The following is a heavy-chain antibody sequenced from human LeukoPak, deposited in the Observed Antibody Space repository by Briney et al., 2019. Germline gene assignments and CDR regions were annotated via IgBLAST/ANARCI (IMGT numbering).Heavy chain of an antibody. J-gene: IGHJ4*02. CDR3: ARGGGYYFDY. D-gene: IGHD4-23*01. V-gene: IGHV3-23*01. CDR2: NSGSGGNT. Sequence: GGSLRLSCAASGFTFSSYAMSWVRQAPGKGLEWVSANSGSGGNTYYADSVRGRFTMSRDNAKNSLYLQMNSLRAEDTAVYYCARGGGYYFDYWGQGTLVTVSS. CDR1: GFTFSSYA.